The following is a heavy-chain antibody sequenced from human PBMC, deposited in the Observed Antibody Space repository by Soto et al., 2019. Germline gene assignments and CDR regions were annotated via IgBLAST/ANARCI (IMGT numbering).Heavy chain of an antibody. CDR1: GYSFTSYW. Sequence: ISCKGSGYSFTSYWIGWVRQMPGKGLEWMGIIYPGDSDTRYSPSFQGQVTISADKSISTAYLQWSSLKASDTAMYYCARLFGDILIGYYNGDDYYYYMDVWGKGTTVTVSS. V-gene: IGHV5-51*01. CDR2: IYPGDSDT. J-gene: IGHJ6*03. CDR3: ARLFGDILIGYYNGDDYYYYMDV. D-gene: IGHD3-9*01.